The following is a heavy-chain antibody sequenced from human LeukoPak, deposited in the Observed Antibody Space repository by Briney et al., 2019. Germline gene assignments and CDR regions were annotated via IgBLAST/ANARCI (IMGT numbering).Heavy chain of an antibody. D-gene: IGHD3-16*02. CDR2: IYTSGST. CDR3: ARYVWGSYPTFEDY. CDR1: GGSISSGSYY. V-gene: IGHV4-61*02. J-gene: IGHJ4*02. Sequence: PSETLSLTCTVFGGSISSGSYYWSWIRQPAGKGLEWIGRIYTSGSTNYNPSLKSRVTMSLDTSKNQFSLKLSSVTAADTAVYYCARYVWGSYPTFEDYWGQGTLVTVSS.